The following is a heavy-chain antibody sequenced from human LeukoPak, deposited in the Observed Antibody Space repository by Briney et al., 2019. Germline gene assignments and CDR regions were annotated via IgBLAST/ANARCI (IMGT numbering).Heavy chain of an antibody. D-gene: IGHD6-25*01. J-gene: IGHJ4*02. CDR2: IYQQSGST. Sequence: NASETLSLTCTVSGYSISSGYFWDWIRQPPGKGLEWIGTIYQQSGSTFYNPSVRSRVTISKDTSKNQFSLKLSSVTAADTAVYYCATGYSNGWTSDFDYWGQGALVTVSS. V-gene: IGHV4-38-2*02. CDR3: ATGYSNGWTSDFDY. CDR1: GYSISSGYF.